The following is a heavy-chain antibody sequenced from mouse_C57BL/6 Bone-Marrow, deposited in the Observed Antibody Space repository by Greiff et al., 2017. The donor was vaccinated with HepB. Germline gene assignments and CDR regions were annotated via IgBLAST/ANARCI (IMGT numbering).Heavy chain of an antibody. CDR2: IYPGSGNT. CDR3: AREITYYYGSSYNWYFDV. D-gene: IGHD1-1*01. CDR1: GYTFTDYY. V-gene: IGHV1-76*01. Sequence: VQLQQSGAELVRPGASVKLSCKASGYTFTDYYINWVKQRPGQGLEWIARIYPGSGNTYYNEKFKGKATLTAEKSSSTAYMQLSSLTSEDSAVYFCAREITYYYGSSYNWYFDVWGTGTTVTVSS. J-gene: IGHJ1*03.